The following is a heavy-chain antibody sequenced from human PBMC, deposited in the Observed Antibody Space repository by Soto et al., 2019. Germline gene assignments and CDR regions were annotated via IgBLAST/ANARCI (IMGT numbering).Heavy chain of an antibody. Sequence: QVQLVQSGAEVKKPGASVKVSCKASGYTFTSYGISWVRQAPGQGLEWMGWISAYNGNTNYAQKLQGRVTMTTDTTPSTAYMELRSLRSDDTAVYYCARVASIAAPPPPWFDPWGQGTLVTVSS. V-gene: IGHV1-18*01. CDR3: ARVASIAAPPPPWFDP. CDR2: ISAYNGNT. J-gene: IGHJ5*02. CDR1: GYTFTSYG. D-gene: IGHD6-6*01.